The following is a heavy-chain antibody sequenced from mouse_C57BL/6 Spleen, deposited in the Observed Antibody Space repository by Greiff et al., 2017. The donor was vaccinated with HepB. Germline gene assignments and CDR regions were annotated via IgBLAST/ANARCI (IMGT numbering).Heavy chain of an antibody. V-gene: IGHV1-50*01. J-gene: IGHJ1*03. Sequence: VQLQQPGAELVKPGASVKLSCKASGYTFTSYWMQWVKQRPGQGLEWIGEIDPSDSYTNYNQKFKGKATLTVDTSSSTAYMQLSSLTSEDSAVYYCAGYGSSPYWYFDVWGTGTTVTVSS. D-gene: IGHD1-1*01. CDR2: IDPSDSYT. CDR1: GYTFTSYW. CDR3: AGYGSSPYWYFDV.